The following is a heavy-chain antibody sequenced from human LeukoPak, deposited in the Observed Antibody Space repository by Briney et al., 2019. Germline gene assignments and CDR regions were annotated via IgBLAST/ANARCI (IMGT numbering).Heavy chain of an antibody. CDR3: AGGDPGSYFDY. CDR1: GDSVSSNSAA. CDR2: TYYRSKWYN. J-gene: IGHJ4*02. V-gene: IGHV6-1*01. Sequence: SQTLALTCAISGDSVSSNSAAWNSIRQSPSRGLEWLGRTYYRSKWYNDYAVYVKSRITINPDTSENQFPLQLNSVTPEDTAVYYCAGGDPGSYFDYWGQGTLVTVSS. D-gene: IGHD3-10*01.